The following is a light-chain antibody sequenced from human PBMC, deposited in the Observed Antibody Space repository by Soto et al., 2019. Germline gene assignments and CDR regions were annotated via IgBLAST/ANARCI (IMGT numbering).Light chain of an antibody. CDR1: QAIRND. V-gene: IGKV1-17*01. CDR3: LQPNVFPWT. CDR2: GSS. J-gene: IGKJ1*01. Sequence: DIQMTQSPSSLSASVGDRVTITCRASQAIRNDLAWYQQKPGRAPKRLIYGSSSLQSGVPSRFSGRGSGTEFTLTISSLQPEDFATYYCLQPNVFPWTFGQGTKVEIK.